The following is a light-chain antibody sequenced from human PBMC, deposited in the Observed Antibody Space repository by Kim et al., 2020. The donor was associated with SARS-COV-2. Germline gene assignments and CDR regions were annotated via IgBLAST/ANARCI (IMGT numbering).Light chain of an antibody. J-gene: IGKJ3*01. CDR2: AAS. Sequence: DIQMTQSPSFVSASVGDKVTITCRASQGISTWLAWYQQKPGKAPKLLIYAASDLQSGVPSRFSGSGSGTDFTLTINNLQPEDFATYSCQQSYSLPPSFGPGTKVEIK. V-gene: IGKV1-12*01. CDR3: QQSYSLPPS. CDR1: QGISTW.